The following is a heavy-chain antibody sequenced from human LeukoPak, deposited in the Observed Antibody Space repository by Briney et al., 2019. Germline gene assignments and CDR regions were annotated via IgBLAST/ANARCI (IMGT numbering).Heavy chain of an antibody. CDR2: IYHSGST. Sequence: SETLSLTCTVSGYSISSGYYWGWIRQPPGKGLEWIGSIYHSGSTYYNPSLKSRVTISVDTSKNQFSLKLSSVTAADTAVYYCARDFTRGGITMIVVGDYWGQGTLVTVSS. CDR1: GYSISSGYY. CDR3: ARDFTRGGITMIVVGDY. J-gene: IGHJ4*02. V-gene: IGHV4-38-2*02. D-gene: IGHD3-22*01.